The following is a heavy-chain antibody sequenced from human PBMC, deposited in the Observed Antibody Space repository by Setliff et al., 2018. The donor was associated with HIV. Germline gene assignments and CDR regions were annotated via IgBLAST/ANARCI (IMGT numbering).Heavy chain of an antibody. CDR3: ARVLGVRRDYYDSSAPLRAAFDI. J-gene: IGHJ3*02. Sequence: PSETLSLTCTVSGGSITSGGDSWSWIRQHPGKGLKWIGYIPYSGITYYDPSLKSRLTMSVDTSNNQFSLKLSSATAADTAVYYCARVLGVRRDYYDSSAPLRAAFDIWGQGTMVTVSS. CDR1: GGSITSGGDS. V-gene: IGHV4-31*03. CDR2: IPYSGIT. D-gene: IGHD3-22*01.